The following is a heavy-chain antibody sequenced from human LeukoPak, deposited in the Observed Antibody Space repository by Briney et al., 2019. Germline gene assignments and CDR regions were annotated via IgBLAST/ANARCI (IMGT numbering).Heavy chain of an antibody. CDR3: ARVREYSYGPTVIDY. D-gene: IGHD5-18*01. V-gene: IGHV1-18*01. CDR2: ISAYNGYT. Sequence: ASVKVSCKASGYTITSYGINWVRQAPGQGLEWMGWISAYNGYTNYAQKFQGRVTMTRGTSISTAYMELSRLRSDDTAVYYCARVREYSYGPTVIDYWGQGTLVTVSS. CDR1: GYTITSYG. J-gene: IGHJ4*02.